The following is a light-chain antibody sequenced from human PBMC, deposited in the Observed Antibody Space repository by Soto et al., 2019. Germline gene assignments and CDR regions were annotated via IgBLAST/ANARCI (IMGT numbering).Light chain of an antibody. CDR3: QQYNNSPPT. V-gene: IGKV3-15*01. Sequence: EIVMTQSPATLSVSPGERATLSCRASQSVSSNLAWYQQKPGQAPRLLIYGSSTRATGIPARFSGSGSGTEFTLTISSLQTEDFAAYYCQQYNNSPPTFGQGTRLEIK. CDR2: GSS. J-gene: IGKJ5*01. CDR1: QSVSSN.